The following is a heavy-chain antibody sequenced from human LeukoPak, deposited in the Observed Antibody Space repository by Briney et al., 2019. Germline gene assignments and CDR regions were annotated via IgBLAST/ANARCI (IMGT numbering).Heavy chain of an antibody. Sequence: ASVNVSCTASGYTFTGYYMHWVRQAPGQGLEWMGWINPNSGGTNYAQKFQGWVTMTRDTSISTAYMELSRLRSDDTAVYYCARGDYGDYVPLFDYWGQGTLVTVSS. J-gene: IGHJ4*02. V-gene: IGHV1-2*04. CDR2: INPNSGGT. CDR3: ARGDYGDYVPLFDY. CDR1: GYTFTGYY. D-gene: IGHD4-17*01.